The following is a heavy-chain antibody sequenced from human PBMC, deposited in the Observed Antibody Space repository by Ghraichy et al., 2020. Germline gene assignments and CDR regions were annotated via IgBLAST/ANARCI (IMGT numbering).Heavy chain of an antibody. J-gene: IGHJ4*02. D-gene: IGHD3-22*01. CDR3: AGLINSGYYYDIALGGFDY. CDR2: IIPIFGTA. Sequence: SVKVSCKASGGTFSSYAISWVRQAPGQGLEWMGGIIPIFGTANYAQKFQGRVTITADKSTSTAYMELSSLRSEDTAVYYCAGLINSGYYYDIALGGFDYWGQGTLVTVSS. V-gene: IGHV1-69*06. CDR1: GGTFSSYA.